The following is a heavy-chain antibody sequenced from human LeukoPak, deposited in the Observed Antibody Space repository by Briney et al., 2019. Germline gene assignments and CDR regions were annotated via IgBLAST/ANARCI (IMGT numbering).Heavy chain of an antibody. V-gene: IGHV3-21*01. D-gene: IGHD1-26*01. J-gene: IGHJ6*03. CDR1: GFTFSNYN. CDR3: ARDPYSGNYGNDYYYYMDV. Sequence: WGSLRLSCAASGFTFSNYNMNWVRQDPGKAMHGVSSITSSGTYIFYADSVKGRFTISRDNAKNSLYLQMDSLGPEDTAVYYCARDPYSGNYGNDYYYYMDVWGKGTTVTISS. CDR2: ITSSGTYI.